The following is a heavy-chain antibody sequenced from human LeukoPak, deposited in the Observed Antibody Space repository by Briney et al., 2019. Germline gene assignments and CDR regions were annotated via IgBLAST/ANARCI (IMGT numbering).Heavy chain of an antibody. V-gene: IGHV4-61*08. CDR3: ARDHPDPLRAFYGDDRGWFDP. D-gene: IGHD4-17*01. CDR2: IYDSGST. J-gene: IGHJ5*02. CDR1: GGSISSGGYY. Sequence: SETLSLTCTVSGGSISSGGYYWSWIRQPPGKGLEWIGYIYDSGSTNYNPSLNSRVTISVDTSKNQFSLKLSSVTAADTAVYYCARDHPDPLRAFYGDDRGWFDPWGQGTLVTVSS.